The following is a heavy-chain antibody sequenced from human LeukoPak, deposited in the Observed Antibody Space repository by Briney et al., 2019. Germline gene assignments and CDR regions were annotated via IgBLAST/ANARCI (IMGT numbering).Heavy chain of an antibody. CDR3: AKLGDGSSGWFHFDY. CDR1: GGSISSYY. Sequence: PSETLSLTCTVSGGSISSYYWSWIRQPAGKGLEWIGYIYYSGSTNYNPSLKSRVTISVDTSKNQFSLKLSSVTAEDTAVYYCAKLGDGSSGWFHFDYWGQGTLVTVSS. J-gene: IGHJ4*02. V-gene: IGHV4-59*01. D-gene: IGHD6-19*01. CDR2: IYYSGST.